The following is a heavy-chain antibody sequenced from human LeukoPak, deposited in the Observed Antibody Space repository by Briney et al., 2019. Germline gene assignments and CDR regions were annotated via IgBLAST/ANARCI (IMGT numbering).Heavy chain of an antibody. D-gene: IGHD3-22*01. CDR2: IYYSGST. Sequence: SETLSLTRTVSGGSISSYYWSWIRQPPGKGLEWIGYIYYSGSTNYNPSLKSRVTISVETSKSQFSLKLSSVTAADTAVYYCARSSVPYYYYNYSMDVWGNGTTVTVSS. CDR1: GGSISSYY. J-gene: IGHJ6*03. V-gene: IGHV4-59*01. CDR3: ARSSVPYYYYNYSMDV.